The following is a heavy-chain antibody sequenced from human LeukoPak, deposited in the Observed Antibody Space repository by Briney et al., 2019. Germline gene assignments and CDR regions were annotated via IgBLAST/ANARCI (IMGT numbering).Heavy chain of an antibody. D-gene: IGHD5-18*01. J-gene: IGHJ4*02. CDR3: AKPDAVDTAMVS. Sequence: GGSLRLSCAASGFTCSSYGMHWVRQAPGKGLEWVAFIRYDGSNKYYADSVKGRFTISRDNSKNTLYLQMNSLRAEDTAVYYCAKPDAVDTAMVSWGQGTLVTVSS. V-gene: IGHV3-30*02. CDR1: GFTCSSYG. CDR2: IRYDGSNK.